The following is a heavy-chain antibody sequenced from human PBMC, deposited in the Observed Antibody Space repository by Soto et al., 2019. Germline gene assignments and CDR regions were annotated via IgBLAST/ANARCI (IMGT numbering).Heavy chain of an antibody. Sequence: QVQLQESGPGLVKPSGTLSLTCAVSGGSISSSNWWSWVRQPPGKGLEWIGEIYHSGSTNYNPSLTSRVTISVDKSKHQFSLELSSVTAADTAVYYCARAPEAADAFDIWGQGTMVTLSS. J-gene: IGHJ3*02. CDR3: ARAPEAADAFDI. CDR2: IYHSGST. V-gene: IGHV4-4*02. CDR1: GGSISSSNW. D-gene: IGHD6-13*01.